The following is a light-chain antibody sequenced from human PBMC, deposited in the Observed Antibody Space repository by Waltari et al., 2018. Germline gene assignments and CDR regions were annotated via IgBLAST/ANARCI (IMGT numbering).Light chain of an antibody. CDR2: AAS. CDR1: QSISSY. V-gene: IGKV1-39*01. J-gene: IGKJ4*01. Sequence: DIQMTQSPSSLSASVGDRVTITCRASQSISSYLNWYQQKPGKAPKFLISAASSLQSGVPSRFSGSGSGTAFTLTITGLQSEDFAVYFCQQYNQWPLTFGRGTKVEIK. CDR3: QQYNQWPLT.